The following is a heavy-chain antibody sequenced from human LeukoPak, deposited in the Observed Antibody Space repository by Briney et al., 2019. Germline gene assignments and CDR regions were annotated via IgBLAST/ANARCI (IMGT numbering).Heavy chain of an antibody. V-gene: IGHV3-30*03. Sequence: PGGSLRLSCAASGFTFSNYDMLWVRQTPVKGLEWVAVASSLEGHRYYADSVRGRFTISRENSKNTLYLQMNSLRPEDTAVYYCARDRDYYGSGSYSLDYWGQGTLVTVSS. J-gene: IGHJ4*02. CDR3: ARDRDYYGSGSYSLDY. CDR2: ASSLEGHR. CDR1: GFTFSNYD. D-gene: IGHD3-10*01.